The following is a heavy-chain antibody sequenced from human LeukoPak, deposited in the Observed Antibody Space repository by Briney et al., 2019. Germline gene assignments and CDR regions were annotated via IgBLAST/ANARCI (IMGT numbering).Heavy chain of an antibody. D-gene: IGHD2-15*01. Sequence: AETLSPTCTVSGASINTYYWTSIRQAPGKGLGWIGSMSYSGNTDYNPVLTKSRVTISVDRSKSQIYLSLGSVTAADTAVYFCARQVVGTSNTFDTWGQGAWVTVSS. J-gene: IGHJ3*02. CDR3: ARQVVGTSNTFDT. CDR1: GASINTYY. V-gene: IGHV4-59*03. CDR2: MSYSGNT.